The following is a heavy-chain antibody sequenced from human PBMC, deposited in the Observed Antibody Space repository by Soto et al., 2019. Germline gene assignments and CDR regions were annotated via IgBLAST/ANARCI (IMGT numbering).Heavy chain of an antibody. CDR2: IFSNDDK. CDR3: TRIYDSSGSDF. D-gene: IGHD3-22*01. J-gene: IGHJ4*02. V-gene: IGHV2-26*01. Sequence: GSGPTLVNPTETLTLTCTFSGFSLSNARMGVSWIRQPPGKALEWLAHIFSNDDKAYSPSLKSSLTISKDTSKSQVVLTMTNMDPVDTATYYCTRIYDSSGSDFWGQVTPVTVSS. CDR1: GFSLSNARMG.